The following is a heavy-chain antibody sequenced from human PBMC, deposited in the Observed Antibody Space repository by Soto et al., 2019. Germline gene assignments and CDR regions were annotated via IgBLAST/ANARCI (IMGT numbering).Heavy chain of an antibody. D-gene: IGHD3-22*01. CDR3: ARGYYYDKGDYYYGMDV. CDR1: GFTFSDYY. Sequence: GSLRLSCAASGFTFSDYYMSWIRQAPGKGLEWVSYISSSSSYTNYADSVKGRFTISRDNAKNSLYLQMNSLRAEDTAVYYCARGYYYDKGDYYYGMDVWGQGTTVTVSS. CDR2: ISSSSSYT. J-gene: IGHJ6*02. V-gene: IGHV3-11*06.